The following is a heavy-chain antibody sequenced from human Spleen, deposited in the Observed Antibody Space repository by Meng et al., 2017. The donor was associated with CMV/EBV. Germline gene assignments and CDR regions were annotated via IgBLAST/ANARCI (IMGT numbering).Heavy chain of an antibody. CDR2: ISYHGSSK. Sequence: GGSLRLSCAASGFTFSSYSMNWVRQAPGKGLEWVAFISYHGSSKYYADSVKGRFTISRDNSKNTLYLQMNSLRAEDTAVYYCAREVTMIRGFISRAPESLHYYYAMDVWGQGTTVTVSS. CDR1: GFTFSSYS. J-gene: IGHJ6*02. CDR3: AREVTMIRGFISRAPESLHYYYAMDV. D-gene: IGHD3-10*01. V-gene: IGHV3-30*03.